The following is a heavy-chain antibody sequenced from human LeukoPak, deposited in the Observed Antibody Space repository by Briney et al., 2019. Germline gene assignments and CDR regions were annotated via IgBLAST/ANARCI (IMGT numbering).Heavy chain of an antibody. CDR3: ARLGTQWTRRGWFDY. CDR2: ISYSGGT. V-gene: IGHV4-59*11. Sequence: SGTLSLTCGVSGGSINSQYWSWVRQPPGKGLELVGHISYSGGTNYNPSLKSRVTISVDMAKNQYSLKLSSVTAADTAVYYCARLGTQWTRRGWFDYWGQGTLVTVSS. D-gene: IGHD1-1*01. J-gene: IGHJ4*02. CDR1: GGSINSQY.